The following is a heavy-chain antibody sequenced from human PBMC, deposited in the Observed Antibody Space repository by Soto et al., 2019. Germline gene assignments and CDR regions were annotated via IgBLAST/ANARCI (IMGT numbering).Heavy chain of an antibody. D-gene: IGHD6-13*01. CDR2: IYWDDDK. CDR1: GFSLSTSGVG. CDR3: AHHSSSWPFDY. V-gene: IGHV2-5*02. Sequence: QITLKESGPTLVKPTQTLTLTCTFSGFSLSTSGVGVGWIRQPPGKALEWLAVIYWDDDKRYSPSLKSRLTITKDTSKNQVVLTMTNMDPVDTATYYCAHHSSSWPFDYWGQGTLVTVSS. J-gene: IGHJ4*02.